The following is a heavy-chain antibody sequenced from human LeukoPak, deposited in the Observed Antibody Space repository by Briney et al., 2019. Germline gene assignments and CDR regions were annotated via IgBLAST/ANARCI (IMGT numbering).Heavy chain of an antibody. V-gene: IGHV4-34*01. J-gene: IGHJ5*02. D-gene: IGHD5-18*01. CDR3: ARGSSYGYYNWFDP. Sequence: PSETLSLTCAVYGGSFSGYYWSWIRQPPGKGLEWSGEINHSGSTNYNPSLKSRVTISVDTSKDQFSLKLSSVTAADTAVYYCARGSSYGYYNWFDPWGQGTLVTVSS. CDR1: GGSFSGYY. CDR2: INHSGST.